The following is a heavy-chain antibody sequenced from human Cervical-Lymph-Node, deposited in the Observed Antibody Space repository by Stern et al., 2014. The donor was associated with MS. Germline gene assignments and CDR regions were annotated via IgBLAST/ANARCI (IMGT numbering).Heavy chain of an antibody. D-gene: IGHD2-15*01. V-gene: IGHV1-3*01. Sequence: QVQLMQSGAEVKKPGASVKVSCKASGYTFTSYAMHWVRQAPGQRLEWMGWINAGNGNTKYSQKFQGRVTITRDTSASTAYMELSSLRSEDTAVYYCAVESGGSPGWFDPWGQGTLVTVSS. CDR3: AVESGGSPGWFDP. J-gene: IGHJ5*02. CDR1: GYTFTSYA. CDR2: INAGNGNT.